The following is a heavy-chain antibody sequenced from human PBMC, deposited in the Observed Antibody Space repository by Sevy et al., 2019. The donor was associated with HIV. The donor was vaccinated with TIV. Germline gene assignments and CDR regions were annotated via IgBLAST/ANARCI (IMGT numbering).Heavy chain of an antibody. V-gene: IGHV4-34*01. J-gene: IGHJ4*02. Sequence: SETLSLTCAVYSGSFSAYYWSWIRQPPGKGLEWIGEINHSGSTNYNPSLKSRVTKSLHTSKNQFSLKLTSVTAADTAVYYCARGVTVTTVPYYFDYWGQGTLVTVSS. CDR1: SGSFSAYY. CDR2: INHSGST. D-gene: IGHD4-4*01. CDR3: ARGVTVTTVPYYFDY.